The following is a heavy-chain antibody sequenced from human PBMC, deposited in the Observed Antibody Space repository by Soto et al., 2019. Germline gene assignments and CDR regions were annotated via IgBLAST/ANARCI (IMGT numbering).Heavy chain of an antibody. CDR2: ITGSGDKT. CDR3: TRYQVPGTRTGAGF. V-gene: IGHV3-23*01. D-gene: IGHD6-13*01. CDR1: GFTFSSYG. Sequence: EVQLLESGGGLVQPGGSLRLSCAASGFTFSSYGMSWIRQAPGKGLEWVSSITGSGDKTYYTVSVRGRFTISRDNSESTLFLQMNSLRVEDTALYYCTRYQVPGTRTGAGFWGQGTLVSVAS. J-gene: IGHJ4*02.